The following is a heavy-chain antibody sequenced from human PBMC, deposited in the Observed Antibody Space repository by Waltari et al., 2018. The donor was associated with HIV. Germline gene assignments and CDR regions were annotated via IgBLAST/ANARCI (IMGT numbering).Heavy chain of an antibody. CDR3: ARDRVTACGGDCYLGYYYYGMDV. CDR1: GGTFSSYA. V-gene: IGHV1-69*01. J-gene: IGHJ6*02. CDR2: IIPIFGTA. D-gene: IGHD2-21*01. Sequence: QVQLVQSGAEVKKPGSSVKVSCKASGGTFSSYAISWVRQAPGHGLEWMGGIIPIFGTANYAQKFQGRVTITADESTSTAYMELSSLRSEDTAVYYCARDRVTACGGDCYLGYYYYGMDVWGQGTTVTVSS.